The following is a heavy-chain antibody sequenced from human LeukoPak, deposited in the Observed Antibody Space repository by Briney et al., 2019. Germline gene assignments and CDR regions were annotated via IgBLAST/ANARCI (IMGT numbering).Heavy chain of an antibody. CDR3: ARDLEYCSGGSCYDWFDP. V-gene: IGHV3-21*01. D-gene: IGHD2-15*01. CDR2: ISSSSSYI. CDR1: GFTFSSYS. Sequence: GGSLRLSCAASGFTFSSYSMNWGRQAPGKGPEWVSSISSSSSYIYYADSVKGRFTISRDNAKNSLYLQMNSLRAEDTAVYYCARDLEYCSGGSCYDWFDPWGQGTLVTVSS. J-gene: IGHJ5*02.